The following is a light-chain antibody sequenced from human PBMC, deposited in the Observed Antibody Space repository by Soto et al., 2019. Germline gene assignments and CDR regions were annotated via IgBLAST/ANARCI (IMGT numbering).Light chain of an antibody. J-gene: IGKJ2*01. CDR3: QQSDSTPYT. Sequence: DIQMTQSPSSLSASGGDRFTMTCRSSQTISTYLNWYQQKPGKAPRLLIYDASSLLSGVPSRFSGSGSGTDFTLTIASLQPEDFSTYYCQQSDSTPYTFGQGTKVDIK. CDR1: QTISTY. V-gene: IGKV1-39*01. CDR2: DAS.